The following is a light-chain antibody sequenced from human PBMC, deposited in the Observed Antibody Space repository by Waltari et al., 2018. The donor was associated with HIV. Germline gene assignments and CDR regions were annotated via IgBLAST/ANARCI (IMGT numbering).Light chain of an antibody. CDR2: EVT. V-gene: IGLV2-8*01. Sequence: QSALTQPPSASGSPGQSVTISCTGSSSDVGGYNYVSWYQQHPGKAPKRIIYEVTKRPSGVPDRVSGSKSGNTASLTVSGLQAEDEADYYCSSYPGAFPWVFGGGTKLTVL. CDR3: SSYPGAFPWV. J-gene: IGLJ3*02. CDR1: SSDVGGYNY.